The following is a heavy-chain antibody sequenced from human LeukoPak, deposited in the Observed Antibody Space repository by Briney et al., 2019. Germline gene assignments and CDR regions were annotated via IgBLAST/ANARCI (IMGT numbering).Heavy chain of an antibody. CDR1: GFTFSSYA. CDR3: AKDLAITMIVVGLFDY. V-gene: IGHV3-23*01. CDR2: ISGSGGST. D-gene: IGHD3-22*01. Sequence: PGGSLRLSCAASGFTFSSYAMSWVRQAPGKGREWVSAISGSGGSTYYADSVKGRFTISRDNSKNTLYLQMNSLRAEDTAVYYCAKDLAITMIVVGLFDYWGQGTLVTVSS. J-gene: IGHJ4*02.